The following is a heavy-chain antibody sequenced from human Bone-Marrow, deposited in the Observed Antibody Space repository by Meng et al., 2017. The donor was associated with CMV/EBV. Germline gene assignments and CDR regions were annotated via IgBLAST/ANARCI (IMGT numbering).Heavy chain of an antibody. V-gene: IGHV3-20*04. CDR1: GFSFDESG. D-gene: IGHD7-27*01. CDR2: INWRGDTT. CDR3: ARKAWSWGALDF. Sequence: SCAASGFSFDESGMSWVRQVPGKGLEWVSGINWRGDTTHYADSVRGRFTISRDNAKNSLYLQMNNLRAEDTALYYCARKAWSWGALDFWGQETKVTVSS. J-gene: IGHJ3*01.